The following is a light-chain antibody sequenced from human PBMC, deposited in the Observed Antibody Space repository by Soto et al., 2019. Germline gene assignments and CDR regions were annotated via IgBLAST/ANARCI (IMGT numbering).Light chain of an antibody. V-gene: IGLV1-40*01. CDR3: QSYDSSLSVNYV. J-gene: IGLJ1*01. CDR2: GNT. Sequence: QSVLTQPRAGSGAPGQRVTISCTGSSSNIGAGYDVHWYQQLPGTAPKILIYGNTNRPSGVPDRFSGSKSGTSASLAITGLQAEDEADYYCQSYDSSLSVNYVFGTGTKVTVL. CDR1: SSNIGAGYD.